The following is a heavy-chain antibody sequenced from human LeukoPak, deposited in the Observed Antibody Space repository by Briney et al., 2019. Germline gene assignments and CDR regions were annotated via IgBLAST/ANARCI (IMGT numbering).Heavy chain of an antibody. V-gene: IGHV3-23*01. CDR3: AKDGTSYYYIYY. J-gene: IGHJ4*02. CDR2: ISASAAMT. Sequence: GGSLRLSCAASGFTFNNYVMTWVRQAPGKGLEWVSSISASAAMTYYADSVKGRFTISRDNSKNTLYLQMNSLRGDDTAVYYCAKDGTSYYYIYYWGQGTLVTVSS. CDR1: GFTFNNYV. D-gene: IGHD2/OR15-2a*01.